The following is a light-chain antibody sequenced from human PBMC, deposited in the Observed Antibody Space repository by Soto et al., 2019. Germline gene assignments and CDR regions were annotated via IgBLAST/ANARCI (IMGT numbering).Light chain of an antibody. Sequence: EIVLTQSPGTLSLSPGERATLSCRAIQSVSSSYLAWYQQKPGQAPRLLIYGASSRATGIPDRFSGSGSGTDFTLTISRLEPEDFAVYYCQQYGSAPLGTFGGGTKVDIK. CDR1: QSVSSSY. J-gene: IGKJ4*01. CDR2: GAS. CDR3: QQYGSAPLGT. V-gene: IGKV3-20*01.